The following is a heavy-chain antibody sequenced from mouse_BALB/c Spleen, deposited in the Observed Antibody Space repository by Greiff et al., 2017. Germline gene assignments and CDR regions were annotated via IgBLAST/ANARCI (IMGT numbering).Heavy chain of an antibody. CDR2: IWAGGST. CDR3: ARDEYDGWYFDV. V-gene: IGHV2-9*02. J-gene: IGHJ1*01. CDR1: GFSLTSYG. D-gene: IGHD2-4*01. Sequence: VKVVESGPGLVAPSQSLSITCTVSGFSLTSYGVHWVRQPPGKGLEWLGVIWAGGSTNYNSALMSRLSISKDNSKSQVFLKMNSLQTDDTAMYYCARDEYDGWYFDVWGAGTTVTVSS.